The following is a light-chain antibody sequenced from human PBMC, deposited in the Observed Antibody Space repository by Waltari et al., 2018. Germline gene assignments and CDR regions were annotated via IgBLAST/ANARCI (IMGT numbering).Light chain of an antibody. CDR3: QQYSSTPWT. J-gene: IGKJ1*01. Sequence: DIVLTQSPDVLAVSPGARATIKCKSSQRPLNSANEKNYLTWYQQKPGQPPRLRIYWASTRESGVPDRFSGSGSGTDFTLTISSLQAEDVATYYCQQYSSTPWTFGQGTKVEIK. CDR2: WAS. V-gene: IGKV4-1*01. CDR1: QRPLNSANEKNY.